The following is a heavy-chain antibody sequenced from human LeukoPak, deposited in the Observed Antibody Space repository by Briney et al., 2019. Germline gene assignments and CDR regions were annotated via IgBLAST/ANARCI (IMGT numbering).Heavy chain of an antibody. Sequence: GGSLRLSCAASGFTFSSYWMHWVRQAPGKGLVWVSRINSDGSSTSYADSVKGRFTISRDNAKNTLHLQMNSLRAEDTAVYYCARDPRWSYDSSGYYWTYYYYYMDVWGKGTTVTVSS. CDR2: INSDGSST. V-gene: IGHV3-74*01. J-gene: IGHJ6*03. CDR1: GFTFSSYW. CDR3: ARDPRWSYDSSGYYWTYYYYYMDV. D-gene: IGHD3-22*01.